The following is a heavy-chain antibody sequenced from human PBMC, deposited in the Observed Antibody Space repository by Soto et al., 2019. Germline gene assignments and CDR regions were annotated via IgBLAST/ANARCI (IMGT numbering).Heavy chain of an antibody. CDR3: AKDGRGRPWLVRDGFDP. J-gene: IGHJ5*02. CDR2: ISGSGGST. V-gene: IGHV3-23*01. CDR1: GFTFSSYA. Sequence: EVQLLESGGGLVQPGGSLRLSCAASGFTFSSYAMSWVRQAPGKGLEWVSAISGSGGSTYYADSVKGRFTISRDNSKNTLDLQMNSLRAEDTAVYYCAKDGRGRPWLVRDGFDPWGKGTLVTVSS. D-gene: IGHD6-19*01.